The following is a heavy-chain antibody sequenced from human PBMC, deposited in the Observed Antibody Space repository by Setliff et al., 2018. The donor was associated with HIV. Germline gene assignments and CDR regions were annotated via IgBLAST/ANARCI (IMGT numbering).Heavy chain of an antibody. Sequence: SISNDNYYWGWIRQPPGKGLEWIASFHHSGSTSYNPSLRSRITISIDTSKNQFSLRLTSVTAADTAVYYCARGTSLNVVPDAFDIWGQGTMVTVSS. J-gene: IGHJ3*02. D-gene: IGHD3-16*01. CDR2: FHHSGST. CDR1: SISNDNYY. V-gene: IGHV4-39*01. CDR3: ARGTSLNVVPDAFDI.